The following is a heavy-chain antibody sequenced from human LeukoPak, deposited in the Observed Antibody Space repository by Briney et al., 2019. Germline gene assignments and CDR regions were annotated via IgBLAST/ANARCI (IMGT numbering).Heavy chain of an antibody. J-gene: IGHJ4*02. Sequence: PGGSLRLSCAASGFTFSSYAMHWVRQAPGKGLEWVAFIRYDGSNKYYADSVKGRFTISRDNSQNTLYLQMNSLTAEDTAVYYCAKDTCDILTGATGYGGQGTLVTVSS. V-gene: IGHV3-30*02. D-gene: IGHD3-9*01. CDR3: AKDTCDILTGATGY. CDR1: GFTFSSYA. CDR2: IRYDGSNK.